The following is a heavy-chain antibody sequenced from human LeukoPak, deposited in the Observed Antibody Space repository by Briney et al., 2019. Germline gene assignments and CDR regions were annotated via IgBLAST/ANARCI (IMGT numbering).Heavy chain of an antibody. CDR2: INHSGST. D-gene: IGHD3-10*01. J-gene: IGHJ5*02. CDR3: ARGLYGSGSYGGSFWFDP. CDR1: GGSFSGYY. V-gene: IGHV4-34*01. Sequence: SETLSHTCAVYGGSFSGYYWSWIRQPPGKGLERIGEINHSGSTNYNPSLKSRVTISVDTSKNQFSLKLSSVTAADTAVYYCARGLYGSGSYGGSFWFDPWGQGTLVTVSS.